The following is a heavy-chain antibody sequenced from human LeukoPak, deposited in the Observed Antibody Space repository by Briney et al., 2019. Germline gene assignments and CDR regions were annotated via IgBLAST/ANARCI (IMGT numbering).Heavy chain of an antibody. CDR3: ARATNLNWETDAFDI. J-gene: IGHJ3*02. CDR2: LKHSGCT. V-gene: IGHV4-34*01. CDR1: GGSFSGYY. Sequence: SETLSLTWAVYGGSFSGYYWSWIRQPPGRGLGWIGKLKHSGCTNFNPSLKGRVTISVDTSKNQFSLKLSSVTAADTAVYYCARATNLNWETDAFDIWGQGTMVTVSS. D-gene: IGHD7-27*01.